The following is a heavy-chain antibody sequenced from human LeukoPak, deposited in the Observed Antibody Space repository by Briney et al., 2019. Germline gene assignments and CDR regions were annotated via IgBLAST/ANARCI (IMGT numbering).Heavy chain of an antibody. CDR2: ISGSGGST. CDR1: GFTFSSYA. V-gene: IGHV3-23*01. Sequence: GGSLRLSCEASGFTFSSYAMSWVRQAPGKGLEWVSAISGSGGSTYYADSVKGRFTISRDNSKNTLYLQMNSLRAEDTAVYYCAKDTLLYDSSGYYTFDYWGQGTLVTVSS. J-gene: IGHJ4*02. CDR3: AKDTLLYDSSGYYTFDY. D-gene: IGHD3-22*01.